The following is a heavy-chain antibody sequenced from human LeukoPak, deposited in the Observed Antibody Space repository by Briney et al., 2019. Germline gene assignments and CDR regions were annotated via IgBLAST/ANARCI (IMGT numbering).Heavy chain of an antibody. D-gene: IGHD1-26*01. Sequence: GGSLRLSCAASGFTFSRYSVNWVRQAPGKGLEWVSYISSSGTTIHNADSVKGRFTISRDNAKNSLYLQMNSLRAEDTAVYYCARVRGSYCSDYWGQGALVTVSS. V-gene: IGHV3-48*04. CDR1: GFTFSRYS. CDR2: ISSSGTTI. J-gene: IGHJ4*02. CDR3: ARVRGSYCSDY.